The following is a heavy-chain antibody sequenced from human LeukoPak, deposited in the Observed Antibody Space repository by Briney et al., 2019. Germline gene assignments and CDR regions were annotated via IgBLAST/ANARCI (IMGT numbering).Heavy chain of an antibody. V-gene: IGHV1-69*04. CDR2: IIPILGIA. CDR1: GGTFSSYA. D-gene: IGHD2-8*01. J-gene: IGHJ6*02. CDR3: ARVTNFFYYSYGMDV. Sequence: SVKVSCKASGGTFSSYAISWVRQAPGQGLEWMGRIIPILGIANYAQKFQGRVTITADKSTSTAYMELSSLRSEDTAVYYCARVTNFFYYSYGMDVWGQGTTVTVSS.